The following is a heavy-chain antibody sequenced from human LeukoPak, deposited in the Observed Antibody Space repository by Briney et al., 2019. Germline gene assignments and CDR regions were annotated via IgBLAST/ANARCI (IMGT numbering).Heavy chain of an antibody. D-gene: IGHD6-6*01. J-gene: IGHJ4*02. CDR1: GFTFSSYA. V-gene: IGHV3-30*04. CDR2: ISYDGSNK. Sequence: GRSLRLSCAASGFTFSSYAMHWVRQAPGKGLEWVAVISYDGSNKYYADSVKGRFTISRGNSKNTLYLQMNSLRAEDTAVYYCAKDRYSSSYYFDYWGQGTLVTVSS. CDR3: AKDRYSSSYYFDY.